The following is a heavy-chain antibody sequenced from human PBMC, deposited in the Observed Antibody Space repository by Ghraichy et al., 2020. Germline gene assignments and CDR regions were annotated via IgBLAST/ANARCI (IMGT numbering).Heavy chain of an antibody. J-gene: IGHJ5*02. CDR1: GGSFSGYY. Sequence: SETLSLTCAVYGGSFSGYYWSWIRQPPGKGLEWIGEINHSGSTNYNPSLKSRVTISVDTSKNQFSLKLSSVTAADTAVYYCARVEFRYYYGSELKSNWFDPWGQGTLVTVSS. D-gene: IGHD3-10*01. V-gene: IGHV4-34*01. CDR2: INHSGST. CDR3: ARVEFRYYYGSELKSNWFDP.